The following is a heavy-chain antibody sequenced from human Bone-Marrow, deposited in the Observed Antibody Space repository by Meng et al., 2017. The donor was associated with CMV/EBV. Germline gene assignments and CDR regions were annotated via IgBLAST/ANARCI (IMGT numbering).Heavy chain of an antibody. CDR1: YTFTSYA. CDR3: AREGYCSSTNCPRWLDP. J-gene: IGHJ5*02. CDR2: VNAGNGNT. Sequence: YTFTSYAMHWVRQAPGQRLEWMGWVNAGNGNTIYSQKFQDRVTFTRDTSATTAYMELSSLRSEDTAVYYCAREGYCSSTNCPRWLDPWGQGTLVTVST. D-gene: IGHD2-2*01. V-gene: IGHV1-3*01.